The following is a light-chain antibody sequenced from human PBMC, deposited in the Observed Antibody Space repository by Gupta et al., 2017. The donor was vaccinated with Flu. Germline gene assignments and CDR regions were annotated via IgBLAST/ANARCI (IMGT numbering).Light chain of an antibody. CDR2: DDS. J-gene: IGLJ1*01. CDR1: DIGSKC. Sequence: SYLLPQPPPVSVAPGPTATVTCGGNDIGSKCVHWYQQKPGQAPVLVVHDDSDRPSGIPERFSGSNSGDIATLTISRAEAGDEADYYCQVWDSGSDHYVFGTGTKVTVL. CDR3: QVWDSGSDHYV. V-gene: IGLV3-21*02.